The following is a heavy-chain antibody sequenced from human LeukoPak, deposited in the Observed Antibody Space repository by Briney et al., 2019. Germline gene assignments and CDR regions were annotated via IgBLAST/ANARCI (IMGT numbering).Heavy chain of an antibody. J-gene: IGHJ4*02. Sequence: SVKVSCKASGGTFSSYAISWVRQAPGQGLEWMGGIIPIFGTANYAQKFQGRVAITADESTSTAYMELSSLRSEDTAVYYCALTLDYDYVWGSYRRFDYWGQGTLVTVSS. CDR2: IIPIFGTA. V-gene: IGHV1-69*13. CDR1: GGTFSSYA. CDR3: ALTLDYDYVWGSYRRFDY. D-gene: IGHD3-16*02.